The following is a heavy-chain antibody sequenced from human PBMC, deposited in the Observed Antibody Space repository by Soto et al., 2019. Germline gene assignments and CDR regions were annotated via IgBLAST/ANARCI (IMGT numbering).Heavy chain of an antibody. V-gene: IGHV3-48*02. Sequence: EVQLVESGGGLVQPGGSLRLSCAASGFTFSLYSMSWVRQAPGKGLEWVSYISRSSTGIHYADSVKGRSTISRDDATNSQHLQMNSRGDADTAVYCWGRAVTLGLDVWDQGITVSISS. D-gene: IGHD3-10*01. CDR1: GFTFSLYS. CDR2: ISRSSTGI. CDR3: GRAVTLGLDV. J-gene: IGHJ6*02.